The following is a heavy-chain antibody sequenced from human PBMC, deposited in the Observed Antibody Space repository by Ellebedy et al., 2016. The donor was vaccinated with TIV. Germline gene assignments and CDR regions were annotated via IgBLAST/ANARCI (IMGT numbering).Heavy chain of an antibody. CDR1: GFTFRSYG. CDR3: AVGYQLPGPNWFDP. CDR2: IWYDGSNK. D-gene: IGHD2-2*01. J-gene: IGHJ5*02. V-gene: IGHV3-33*01. Sequence: AGGSLRLXCAASGFTFRSYGMHWVRQAPGKGLEWVAVIWYDGSNKYYADSVKGRFTISRDNSKNTLYLQMNSLRAEDTAVYYCAVGYQLPGPNWFDPWGQGTLVTVSS.